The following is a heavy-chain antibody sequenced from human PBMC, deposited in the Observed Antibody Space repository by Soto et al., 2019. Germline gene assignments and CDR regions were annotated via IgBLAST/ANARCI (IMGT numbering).Heavy chain of an antibody. V-gene: IGHV4-31*03. CDR2: IYYSGST. J-gene: IGHJ6*02. CDR3: ARDTGGSGSYFNYGMDV. CDR1: GGSISSGGYY. D-gene: IGHD3-10*01. Sequence: TRSLTCTVAGGSISSGGYYWSWIRQHRGKGLEWIGYIYYSGSTYYNPSLKSRVTISVDTSKNQFSLKLSSVTAADTAVYYCARDTGGSGSYFNYGMDVWGQGTTVTVSS.